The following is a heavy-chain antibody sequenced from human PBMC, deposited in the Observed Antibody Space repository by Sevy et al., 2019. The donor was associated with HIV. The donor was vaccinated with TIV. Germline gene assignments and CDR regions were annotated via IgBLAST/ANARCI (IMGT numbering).Heavy chain of an antibody. V-gene: IGHV3-23*01. CDR3: AREGCTKPHDY. CDR1: GFTFNIYS. Sequence: GESLKISCAASGFTFNIYSMSWVRQTPGKGLEWVATLSFGCGKINHADSVKGRFTMSRDDSKNAVYLQMNILRVEDTAIYYCAREGCTKPHDYWGQGTLVTVSS. J-gene: IGHJ4*02. D-gene: IGHD2-8*01. CDR2: LSFGCGKI.